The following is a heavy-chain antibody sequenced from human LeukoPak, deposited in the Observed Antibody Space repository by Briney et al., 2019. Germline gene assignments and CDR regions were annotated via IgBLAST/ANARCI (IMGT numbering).Heavy chain of an antibody. CDR2: ISSSSSTI. Sequence: PGGSLRLSCAASGFTFSSYSMNWVRQAPGKGLEWVSYISSSSSTIYYADSVKGRFTISRDNAKNSLYLQMNSLRAEDTAVYYCARAHYYDSSGFDYWGQGTLVTVSS. CDR3: ARAHYYDSSGFDY. J-gene: IGHJ4*02. V-gene: IGHV3-48*04. CDR1: GFTFSSYS. D-gene: IGHD3-22*01.